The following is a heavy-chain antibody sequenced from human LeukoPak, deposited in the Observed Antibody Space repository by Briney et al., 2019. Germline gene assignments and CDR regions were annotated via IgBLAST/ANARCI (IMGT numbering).Heavy chain of an antibody. CDR2: ININGDT. CDR1: GGAISSGSYY. D-gene: IGHD6-25*01. J-gene: IGHJ5*02. CDR3: AREDPSATWFDP. Sequence: PSETLSLTCTVFGGAISSGSYYWSWIRQPAGKGLEWIGRININGDTNYNPSLKSRVTISVDTSKNHFSLKLSYVTAADTAVYYCAREDPSATWFDPWGQGTQVTVSS. V-gene: IGHV4-61*02.